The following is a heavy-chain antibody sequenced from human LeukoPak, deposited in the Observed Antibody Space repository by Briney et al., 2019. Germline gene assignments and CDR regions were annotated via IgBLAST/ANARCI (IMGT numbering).Heavy chain of an antibody. Sequence: KPSETLSLTCTLSGRSISTYYWSWIRQPPGKGLQWIGYIYYRGSNNYNPSLKSRVTISVDTSKNQFSLKVTSVTAADTAVYYCARGGYTTGGYWYLDLWGRGTLVTVSS. CDR1: GRSISTYY. J-gene: IGHJ2*01. V-gene: IGHV4-59*01. CDR3: ARGGYTTGGYWYLDL. D-gene: IGHD4-17*01. CDR2: IYYRGSN.